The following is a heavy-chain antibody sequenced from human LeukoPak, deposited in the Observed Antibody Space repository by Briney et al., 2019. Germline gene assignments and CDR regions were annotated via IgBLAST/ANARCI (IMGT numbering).Heavy chain of an antibody. CDR1: GYTFIAYY. V-gene: IGHV1-2*02. J-gene: IGHJ4*02. D-gene: IGHD3-10*01. CDR3: ARVVYGSVTDYFDY. CDR2: INPNNGDT. Sequence: ASVEVSCKASGYTFIAYYMHWVRQAPGQGLEWMGWINPNNGDTNYAQKFQGRVTMTRDTSISTAYMDLSSLTSDDTAVYYCARVVYGSVTDYFDYWGQGALVTVSS.